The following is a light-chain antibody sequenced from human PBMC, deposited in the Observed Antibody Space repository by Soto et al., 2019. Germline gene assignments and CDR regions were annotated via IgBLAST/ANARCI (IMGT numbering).Light chain of an antibody. J-gene: IGKJ2*01. Sequence: DIQMTQSPSTLSASVGDRVTITCRASQSISSWLAWYQQKPGQAPKLLIYKASSLESGVPSRFSGSGSGTDFTLTISGLQPDDFATYYCQHYDSFPNTFGQGTKLEIK. CDR1: QSISSW. CDR3: QHYDSFPNT. V-gene: IGKV1-5*03. CDR2: KAS.